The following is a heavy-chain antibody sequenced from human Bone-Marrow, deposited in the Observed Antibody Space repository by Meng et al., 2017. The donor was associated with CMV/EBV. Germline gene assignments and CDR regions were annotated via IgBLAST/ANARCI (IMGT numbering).Heavy chain of an antibody. Sequence: GESLKISCAASGFTFSGSAILWVRQASGKGLEWVGRIRRKTNNYATSYAASVKGRFTIFRDDSKNMAYLQMSSLKTGDTAIYYCTTRIAVAVGLNDFWGQGALVTVSS. D-gene: IGHD6-19*01. CDR3: TTRIAVAVGLNDF. V-gene: IGHV3-73*01. J-gene: IGHJ4*02. CDR1: GFTFSGSA. CDR2: IRRKTNNYAT.